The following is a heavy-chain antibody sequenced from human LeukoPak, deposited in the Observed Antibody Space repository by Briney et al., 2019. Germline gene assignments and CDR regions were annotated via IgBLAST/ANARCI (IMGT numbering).Heavy chain of an antibody. CDR1: GYTFTSYV. D-gene: IGHD6-13*01. V-gene: IGHV1-8*01. J-gene: IGHJ5*02. CDR2: MNPNSGNT. CDR3: YGDRIVAAGDNWFDP. Sequence: GASVKVSCKASGYTFTSYVINWVRQATGQGLEWMGWMNPNSGNTGHAQKFQGRVTMTRNTSISTAYMELSSLRSEDTAVYYCYGDRIVAAGDNWFDPWGQGTLVTVSS.